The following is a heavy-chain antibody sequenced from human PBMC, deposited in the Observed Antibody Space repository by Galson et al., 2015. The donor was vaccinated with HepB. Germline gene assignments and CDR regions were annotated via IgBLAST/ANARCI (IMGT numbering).Heavy chain of an antibody. V-gene: IGHV4-59*01. CDR2: IYYSGST. Sequence: ETLSLTCTVSGGSISSYYWSWIRQPPGKGLEWIGYIYYSGSTNYNPSLKSRVTISVDTSKNQFSLKLSSVTAADTAVYYCARYDSSGLGYWGQGTLVTVSS. CDR3: ARYDSSGLGY. CDR1: GGSISSYY. J-gene: IGHJ4*02. D-gene: IGHD3-22*01.